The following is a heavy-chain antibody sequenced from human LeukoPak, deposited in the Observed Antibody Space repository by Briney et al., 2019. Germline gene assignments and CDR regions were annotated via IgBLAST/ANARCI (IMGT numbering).Heavy chain of an antibody. CDR2: IYYSGST. J-gene: IGHJ1*01. V-gene: IGHV4-61*01. CDR3: ARDSPVRH. CDR1: GGSVSSGSYY. Sequence: PSETLSLTCTVSGGSVSSGSYYWSWIRQPPGKGLEWIGYIYYSGSTNYNPSLKSRVTISVDTSKNQFSLKLSSVIAADTAVYYCARDSPVRHWGQGTLVTVSS.